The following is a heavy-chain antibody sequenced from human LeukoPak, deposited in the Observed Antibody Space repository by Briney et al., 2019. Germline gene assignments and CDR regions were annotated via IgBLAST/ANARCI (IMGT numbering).Heavy chain of an antibody. V-gene: IGHV4-34*01. Sequence: SETLSLTCAIYGVSFSGYYWSWIRQAPGKGLEWIGEISHSGSSNYNPSLKIRVTISVDTSKNQFSLTLSSVTAADTAVYYCARVGPGTTELFDSWGQGNLVTVSS. J-gene: IGHJ4*02. CDR3: ARVGPGTTELFDS. CDR2: ISHSGSS. CDR1: GVSFSGYY. D-gene: IGHD1-7*01.